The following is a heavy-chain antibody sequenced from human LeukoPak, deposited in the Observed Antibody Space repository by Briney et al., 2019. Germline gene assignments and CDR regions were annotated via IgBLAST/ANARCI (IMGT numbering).Heavy chain of an antibody. J-gene: IGHJ3*02. Sequence: SETLSLTCTVSGGSISSYYWSWIRQPPGKGLEWIGYIYYSGSTNYNPPLKSRVTISVDTSKNQFSLKLSSVTAADTAVYYCARDYGGNPGAFDIWGQGTMVTVSS. V-gene: IGHV4-59*01. CDR3: ARDYGGNPGAFDI. CDR1: GGSISSYY. D-gene: IGHD4-23*01. CDR2: IYYSGST.